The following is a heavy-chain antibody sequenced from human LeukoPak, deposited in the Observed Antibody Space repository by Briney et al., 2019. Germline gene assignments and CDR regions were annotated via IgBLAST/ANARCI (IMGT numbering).Heavy chain of an antibody. V-gene: IGHV3-53*01. CDR3: AKRVWNYDAFDI. J-gene: IGHJ3*02. CDR2: IYSGGST. Sequence: GGSLRLSCAASGFTVSSNYMSWVRQAPGKGLEWVSVIYSGGSTYYADSVKGRFTISRDNSKNTLYLQMNSLRAEDTAVYYCAKRVWNYDAFDIWGQGTMVTVSS. CDR1: GFTVSSNY. D-gene: IGHD1-7*01.